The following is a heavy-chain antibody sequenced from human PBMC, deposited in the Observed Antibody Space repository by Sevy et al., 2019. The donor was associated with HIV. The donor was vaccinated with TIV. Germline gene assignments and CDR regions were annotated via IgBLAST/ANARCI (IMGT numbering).Heavy chain of an antibody. CDR2: MSWNSGSI. Sequence: GGSLRLSCAASGFTFDDYAMHWVRQAPGKGLEWVSGMSWNSGSIGYADSVKGRFTISRDNAKNSLYLQMNSLRAEDTALYYCAKDTRKSNDSTCHAFDIWGQGTMVTVSS. V-gene: IGHV3-9*01. CDR1: GFTFDDYA. D-gene: IGHD3-22*01. J-gene: IGHJ3*02. CDR3: AKDTRKSNDSTCHAFDI.